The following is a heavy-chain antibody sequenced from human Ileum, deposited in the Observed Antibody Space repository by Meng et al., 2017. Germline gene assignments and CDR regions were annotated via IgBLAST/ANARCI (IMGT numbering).Heavy chain of an antibody. CDR2: IKQDGSEK. CDR3: ARSYGRGSFDV. Sequence: GESPKISCAASGFIFTTYWMSWVRQAPGKGLEWVANIKQDGSEKNYVVSVKGRFTISRDNAKNSVYLQMNSLRAEDTSVYYCARSYGRGSFDVWGQGTMVTVSS. V-gene: IGHV3-7*01. J-gene: IGHJ3*01. D-gene: IGHD3-16*01. CDR1: GFIFTTYW.